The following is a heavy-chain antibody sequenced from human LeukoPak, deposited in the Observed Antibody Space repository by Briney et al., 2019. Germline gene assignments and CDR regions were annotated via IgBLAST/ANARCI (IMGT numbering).Heavy chain of an antibody. CDR3: ARGVFEGSDY. CDR2: IYHSGNT. Sequence: SETLSLTCTVSGYSMSSGYYWGWIRPPPGKGLEWIGSIYHSGNTYYNPSLKSRVTISVDTSKNQFTLKVSSVTAADTAVYYCARGVFEGSDYWGQGTLVTVSS. D-gene: IGHD3-16*01. V-gene: IGHV4-38-2*02. CDR1: GYSMSSGYY. J-gene: IGHJ4*02.